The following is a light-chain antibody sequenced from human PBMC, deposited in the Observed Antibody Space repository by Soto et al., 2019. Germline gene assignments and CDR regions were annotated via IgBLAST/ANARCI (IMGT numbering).Light chain of an antibody. Sequence: EIGLTQSPGTLSFSPGARATLSCRASHSVNSNYLAWYQQKPGQAPRLLMYETSTRATGIPDRFSGSGSGTDFTLTISRLEPEDFAVYFCQQFGTSPLWTFGQGTKVDIK. CDR3: QQFGTSPLWT. V-gene: IGKV3-20*01. CDR1: HSVNSNY. CDR2: ETS. J-gene: IGKJ1*01.